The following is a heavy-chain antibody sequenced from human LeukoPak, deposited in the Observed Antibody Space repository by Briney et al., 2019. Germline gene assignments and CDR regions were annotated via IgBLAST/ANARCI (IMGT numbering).Heavy chain of an antibody. V-gene: IGHV4-34*01. Sequence: SETLSLTCGVFGGSLSGYYWSWIRQPPGKGLEWIGEINHSGSTNYNPSLKSRVTISVDTSKNQFSLKLSSVTAADTAVYYCARDVAPTVTTWENYMDVWGKGTTVTVSS. D-gene: IGHD4-17*01. J-gene: IGHJ6*03. CDR2: INHSGST. CDR1: GGSLSGYY. CDR3: ARDVAPTVTTWENYMDV.